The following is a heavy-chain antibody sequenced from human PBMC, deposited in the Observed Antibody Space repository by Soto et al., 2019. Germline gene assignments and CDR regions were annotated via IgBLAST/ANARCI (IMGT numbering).Heavy chain of an antibody. CDR2: ISGGGSTT. CDR1: GFMFGSYA. CDR3: AKESGGERYAAYFDL. Sequence: EVHLLESGGGLVQPGGSLRLSCATSGFMFGSYAMNWVRQAPGKGLEWVSVISGGGSTTNYADSVRGRFTTSRDSSTDTVYLQMYSLRVEDTAVYYCAKESGGERYAAYFDLWGQGTLVTVSA. J-gene: IGHJ4*02. V-gene: IGHV3-23*01. D-gene: IGHD2-21*01.